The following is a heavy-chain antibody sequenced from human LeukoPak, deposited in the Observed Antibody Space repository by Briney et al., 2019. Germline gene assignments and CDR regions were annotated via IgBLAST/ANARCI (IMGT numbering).Heavy chain of an antibody. D-gene: IGHD4-23*01. V-gene: IGHV1-2*02. CDR1: GYTFTGYY. J-gene: IGHJ4*02. CDR3: ARAPTVVTPYYFDY. CDR2: INPNSGGT. Sequence: ASVKVSRKASGYTFTGYYMHWVRQAPGQGLEWMGWINPNSGGTNYAQKFQGRVTMTRDTSISTAYMELSRLRSDDTAVYYCARAPTVVTPYYFDYWGQGTLVTVSS.